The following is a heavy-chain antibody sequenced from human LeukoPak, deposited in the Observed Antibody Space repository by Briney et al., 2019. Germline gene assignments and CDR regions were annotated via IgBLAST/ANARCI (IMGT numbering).Heavy chain of an antibody. D-gene: IGHD3-22*01. V-gene: IGHV2-5*02. CDR2: IYWDDDK. CDR3: AHRSRLDWSDH. Sequence: SGPTLVKPTQTLTLTCTFSGFSLSTSGVGVGWIRQPPGKALEWLALIYWDDDKRYSPSLKNRLTIAKDTSKNQVVLTMSNMDPVDTATYYCAHRSRLDWSDHWGQGTLVTVSS. J-gene: IGHJ5*02. CDR1: GFSLSTSGVG.